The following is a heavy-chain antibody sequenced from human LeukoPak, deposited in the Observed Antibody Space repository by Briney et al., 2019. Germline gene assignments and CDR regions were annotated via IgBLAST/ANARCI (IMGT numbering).Heavy chain of an antibody. CDR1: GFTFSSYS. J-gene: IGHJ3*02. Sequence: GGSLRLSCAASGFTFSSYSMNWVRQAPGKGLEWVSSISSSSSYLYYADSVKGRFTISRDNAKNSLYLQMNSLRAEDTAVYYCARDPYCSSTSCPNDAFDIWGQGTMVTVSS. D-gene: IGHD2-2*01. CDR3: ARDPYCSSTSCPNDAFDI. V-gene: IGHV3-21*01. CDR2: ISSSSSYL.